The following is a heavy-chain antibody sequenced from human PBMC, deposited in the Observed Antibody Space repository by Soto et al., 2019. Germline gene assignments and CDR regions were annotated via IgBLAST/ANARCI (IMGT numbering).Heavy chain of an antibody. CDR3: ARDVDIAVLPAAISGWFDP. Sequence: QVQLVQSGAEVKKPGASVKVSCEASGFTCTNYTMHWVRQAPGQRLEWMGWINAGTGYTKYAQKLQGRVTITRDTSARTVYMELSSLTSAATAVYYCARDVDIAVLPAAISGWFDPWGQGTLITVSS. CDR1: GFTCTNYT. J-gene: IGHJ5*02. V-gene: IGHV1-3*01. D-gene: IGHD2-2*03. CDR2: INAGTGYT.